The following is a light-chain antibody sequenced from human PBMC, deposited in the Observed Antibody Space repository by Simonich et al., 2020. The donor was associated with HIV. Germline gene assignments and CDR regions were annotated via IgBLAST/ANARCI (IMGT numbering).Light chain of an antibody. CDR1: SSDVGGYNY. J-gene: IGLJ2*01. Sequence: QSALTQPASVSGSPGQSITISCTGTSSDVGGYNYVSWYQKHPGKAPKLLIYDVSNRPSGVSNRFSGSKSGNTASLTVAGLQADDEADYYCSAYAGSKPFGGGTKLTVL. CDR2: DVS. CDR3: SAYAGSKP. V-gene: IGLV2-14*03.